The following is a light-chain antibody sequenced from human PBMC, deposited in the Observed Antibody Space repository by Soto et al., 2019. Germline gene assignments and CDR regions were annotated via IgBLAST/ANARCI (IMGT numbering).Light chain of an antibody. CDR1: QSISTY. CDR3: QQSYSTLRWT. V-gene: IGKV1-39*01. CDR2: AAS. J-gene: IGKJ1*01. Sequence: DIQMTPSPSSLSASVGDRVTITCRASQSISTYLNWYQQKPGKAPKLLIYAASSLQTGVPSRFSGSGSGTDFTLTITSLQPEDFATYSCQQSYSTLRWTFGQGTKVEIK.